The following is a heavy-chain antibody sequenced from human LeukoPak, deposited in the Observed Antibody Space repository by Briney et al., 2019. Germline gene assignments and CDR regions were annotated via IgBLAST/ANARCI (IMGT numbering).Heavy chain of an antibody. Sequence: PGGSLRLSCAASGFTFSGSAMHWVRQASGKGLEWVGRIRSKANSYATAYAASVKGRFTISRDDSKNTLFLQMNSLKTEDTAVYYCTTSVRGYSTGPSFWGQGTLVTVSS. J-gene: IGHJ4*02. CDR2: IRSKANSYAT. V-gene: IGHV3-73*01. CDR3: TTSVRGYSTGPSF. CDR1: GFTFSGSA. D-gene: IGHD5-18*01.